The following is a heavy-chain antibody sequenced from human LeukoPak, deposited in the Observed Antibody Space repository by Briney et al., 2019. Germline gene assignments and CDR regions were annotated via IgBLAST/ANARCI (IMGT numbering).Heavy chain of an antibody. D-gene: IGHD2-8*01. CDR2: ISYDGTYK. CDR1: GFTFSSYA. CDR3: ASGSREGYCTNGVCWDFDY. V-gene: IGHV3-30-3*01. Sequence: GGSLRLSCAASGFTFSSYAIHWVRQAPGKGLEWVAVISYDGTYKYFADSVKGRFTISRDNSKNTLYLQMTSLRTEDTAVYYCASGSREGYCTNGVCWDFDYWGQGTLVTVSS. J-gene: IGHJ4*02.